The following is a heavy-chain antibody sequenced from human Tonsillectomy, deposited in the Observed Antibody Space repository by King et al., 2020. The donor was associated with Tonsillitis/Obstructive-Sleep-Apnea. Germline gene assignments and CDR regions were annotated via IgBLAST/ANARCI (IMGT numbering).Heavy chain of an antibody. J-gene: IGHJ6*02. D-gene: IGHD2-2*01. V-gene: IGHV4-59*01. CDR2: IYYSGST. CDR3: SGSTDYYYYYGMDV. Sequence: VQLQESGPGLVKPSETLSLTCTVSGGSISSYYWSWIRQPPGKGLEWIGYIYYSGSTNYNPSLKSRVTISVDTSKNQFSLKLSSLTAADTAVYYCSGSTDYYYYYGMDVWGQGTTVTVSS. CDR1: GGSISSYY.